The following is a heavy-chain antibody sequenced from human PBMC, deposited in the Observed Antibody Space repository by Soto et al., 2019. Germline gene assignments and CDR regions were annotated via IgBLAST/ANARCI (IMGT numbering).Heavy chain of an antibody. CDR3: ARLARRNRDSSSSAH. Sequence: SETLSLTCTVSVGSISSRFYFWSSTRQAPGRSLEWIGSFHSGGGTYYGPSLESRVTTAVGRSKNHFALKFKSVTAADTAVYYCARLARRNRDSSSSAHWGQAFLVTVS. J-gene: IGHJ1*01. CDR1: VGSISSRFYF. V-gene: IGHV4-39*02. CDR2: FHSGGGT. D-gene: IGHD3-22*01.